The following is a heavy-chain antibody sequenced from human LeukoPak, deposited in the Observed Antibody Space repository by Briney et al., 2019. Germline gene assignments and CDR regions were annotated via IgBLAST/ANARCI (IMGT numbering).Heavy chain of an antibody. CDR1: GFTFDDYT. V-gene: IGHV3-43*01. Sequence: PGGSLRLSCAASGFTFDDYTMHWVRQAPGKGLEWVSLISRDGGSTNYADSVKGRFTISRDNSKTSLYLQINSLRTEDTALYYCAKDMGLNYYDSSGLDYWGQGTLVTVSS. J-gene: IGHJ4*02. CDR2: ISRDGGST. CDR3: AKDMGLNYYDSSGLDY. D-gene: IGHD3-22*01.